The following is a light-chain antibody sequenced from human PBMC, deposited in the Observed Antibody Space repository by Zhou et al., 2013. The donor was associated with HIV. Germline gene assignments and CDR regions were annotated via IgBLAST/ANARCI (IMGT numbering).Light chain of an antibody. CDR1: QGISSY. CDR3: LQDYKYPWT. V-gene: IGKV1-9*01. CDR2: AAS. Sequence: DIQLTQSPSFLSASVGDRVTITCRASQGISSYLVWYQQKPGKAPKLLIYAASTLQSGVPSRFSGSGSGTDFTLTINSLQPEDCAIYYCLQDYKYPWTFGQGTKVEIK. J-gene: IGKJ1*01.